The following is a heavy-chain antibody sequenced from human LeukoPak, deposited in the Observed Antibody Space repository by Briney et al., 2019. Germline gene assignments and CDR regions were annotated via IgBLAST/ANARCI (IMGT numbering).Heavy chain of an antibody. CDR2: IRPSGDNT. CDR3: ARVAGWRWFDP. J-gene: IGHJ5*02. CDR1: GFTFSSYD. Sequence: GGSLRLSCAASGFTFSSYDMTWVRQAPGRGLEWASSIRPSGDNTYYGDSVKGRFTISRDNSKNTVYLQMNNMRVDDTAVYYCARVAGWRWFDPWGQGTLVTVSS. V-gene: IGHV3-23*01. D-gene: IGHD6-19*01.